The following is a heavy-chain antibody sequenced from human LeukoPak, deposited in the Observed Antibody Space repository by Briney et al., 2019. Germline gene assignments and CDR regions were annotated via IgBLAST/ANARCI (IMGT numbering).Heavy chain of an antibody. CDR1: GFTFSSYG. V-gene: IGHV3-33*08. CDR3: ARDPRSVAVAGTGDY. J-gene: IGHJ4*02. D-gene: IGHD6-19*01. Sequence: GGSLRLSCAASGFTFSSYGMHWVRQAPGKGLEWVAVIWYDGSNKYYADSVKGRFTISRDNSKNTLYLQMNSLRAEDTAVYYCARDPRSVAVAGTGDYWGPGTLVTVSS. CDR2: IWYDGSNK.